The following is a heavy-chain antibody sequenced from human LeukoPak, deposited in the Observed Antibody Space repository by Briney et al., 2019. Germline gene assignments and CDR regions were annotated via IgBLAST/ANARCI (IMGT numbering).Heavy chain of an antibody. CDR1: GGSISSYY. Sequence: TPSETLSLTCTVSGGSISSYYWSWIRQPPGKGLEWIGYIYYSGSTNYNPSLKSRVTISVDTSKNQFSLKLSSVTAADTAVYYCARARHYYYYGMDVWGQGTTVTVSS. J-gene: IGHJ6*02. CDR3: ARARHYYYYGMDV. CDR2: IYYSGST. V-gene: IGHV4-59*01.